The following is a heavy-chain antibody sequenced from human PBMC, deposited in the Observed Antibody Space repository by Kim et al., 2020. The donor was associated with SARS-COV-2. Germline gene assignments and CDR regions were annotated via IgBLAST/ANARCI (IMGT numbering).Heavy chain of an antibody. J-gene: IGHJ4*02. CDR3: ARGKSVDAY. Sequence: GGSLRLSCAASGFTFSRHEMNWVRQAPGKRLEWVSYITENGRTIYYADSVKGRFTISRDNAKSSLYLQMNSLRAEDTAVYYCARGKSVDAYWGQGTGHRLL. CDR1: GFTFSRHE. CDR2: ITENGRTI. D-gene: IGHD2-8*01. V-gene: IGHV3-48*03.